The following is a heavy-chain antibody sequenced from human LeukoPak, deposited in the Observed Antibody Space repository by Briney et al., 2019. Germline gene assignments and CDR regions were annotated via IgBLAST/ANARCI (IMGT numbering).Heavy chain of an antibody. D-gene: IGHD6-19*01. V-gene: IGHV1-8*01. CDR2: MNPNSGKT. Sequence: GASVKVSCKASGYTFTSYDINWVRQAPGKGLEWMGWMNPNSGKTGYAQKFQGRVTITRDTSASTAYMELSSLRSEDTAVYYCARDRVVWRIAVAGTGLGYWGQGTLVTVSS. J-gene: IGHJ4*02. CDR1: GYTFTSYD. CDR3: ARDRVVWRIAVAGTGLGY.